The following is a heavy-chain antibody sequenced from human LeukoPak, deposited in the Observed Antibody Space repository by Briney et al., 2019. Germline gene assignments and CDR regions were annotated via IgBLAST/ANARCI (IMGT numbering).Heavy chain of an antibody. Sequence: ASVKVSCKASGYTFTGYYMHRVRQAPGQGLEWMGWINPNSGGTNYAQKFQGRVTMTRDTSISTAYMELSRLRSDDTAVYYCASSNYYDSSFDYWGQGTLVTVSS. J-gene: IGHJ4*02. CDR1: GYTFTGYY. D-gene: IGHD3-22*01. CDR3: ASSNYYDSSFDY. CDR2: INPNSGGT. V-gene: IGHV1-2*02.